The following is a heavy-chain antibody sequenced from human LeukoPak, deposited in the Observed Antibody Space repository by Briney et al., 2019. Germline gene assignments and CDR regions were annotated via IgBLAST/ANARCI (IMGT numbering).Heavy chain of an antibody. CDR1: GFSLSTNA. J-gene: IGHJ4*02. CDR3: ARDATRGGDNDY. V-gene: IGHV3-7*01. Sequence: GGSLRLSCLTSGFSLSTNAMSWVRQAPGKGLKWVANINEDGSYKYHADSVKGRLTISRDNAKNSLYLQMNSLRAEDTAVYYCARDATRGGDNDYWGQGTRVIVSS. D-gene: IGHD2-21*02. CDR2: INEDGSYK.